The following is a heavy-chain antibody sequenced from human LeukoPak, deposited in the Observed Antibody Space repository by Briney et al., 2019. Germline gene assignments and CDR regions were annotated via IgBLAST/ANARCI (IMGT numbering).Heavy chain of an antibody. CDR3: AKDVMAGHGSGGRCYYYYYYGMDV. V-gene: IGHV3-23*01. Sequence: GGSLRLSCAASGFTFSSYAMSWVRQAPGKGLEWVSDISGSGGSTYYADSVKGRFTISSDNSKNTLYLQMNSLRAEETAVYYCAKDVMAGHGSGGRCYYYYYYGMDVWGQGTTVTVSS. D-gene: IGHD2-15*01. CDR2: ISGSGGST. J-gene: IGHJ6*02. CDR1: GFTFSSYA.